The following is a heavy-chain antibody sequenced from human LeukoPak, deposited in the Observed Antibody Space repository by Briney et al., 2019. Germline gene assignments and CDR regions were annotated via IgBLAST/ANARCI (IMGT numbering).Heavy chain of an antibody. CDR1: GFTFGIYG. Sequence: PGGSLRLAWAPAGFTFGIYGMHWVRQDPGKGLEWLAFIRYVGSNTYYADSVKGRLTISRDNAKTSLYLQMNSLRAEDTAVYYCARDLSGIAGYTYGRGIDYWGQGTLVTVSS. CDR3: ARDLSGIAGYTYGRGIDY. J-gene: IGHJ4*02. CDR2: IRYVGSNT. V-gene: IGHV3-30*02. D-gene: IGHD5-18*01.